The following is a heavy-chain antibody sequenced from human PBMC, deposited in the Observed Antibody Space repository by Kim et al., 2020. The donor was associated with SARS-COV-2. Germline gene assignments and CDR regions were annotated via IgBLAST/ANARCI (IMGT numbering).Heavy chain of an antibody. J-gene: IGHJ6*02. D-gene: IGHD2-2*01. CDR2: INPNSGGT. Sequence: ASVKVSCKASGYTFTGYYMHWVRQAPGQGLEWMGWINPNSGGTNYAQKFQGRVTMTRDTSISTAYMELSRLRSDDTAVYYCARAHCSSTSCFYYYGMDVWGQGTTVTVSS. CDR3: ARAHCSSTSCFYYYGMDV. CDR1: GYTFTGYY. V-gene: IGHV1-2*02.